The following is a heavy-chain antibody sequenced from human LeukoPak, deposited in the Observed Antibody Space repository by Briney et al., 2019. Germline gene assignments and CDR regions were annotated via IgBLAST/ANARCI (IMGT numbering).Heavy chain of an antibody. D-gene: IGHD3-9*01. CDR3: ASRYDILTPGSYNWFDP. CDR2: INHSGST. Sequence: SETLSLTCAVYGGSFSGYYWSWIRQPPGKGLEWIGEINHSGSTDYNPSLKSRVTISVDTSKNQFSLKLSSVTAADTAVHYCASRYDILTPGSYNWFDPWGQGTLVTVSS. J-gene: IGHJ5*02. CDR1: GGSFSGYY. V-gene: IGHV4-34*01.